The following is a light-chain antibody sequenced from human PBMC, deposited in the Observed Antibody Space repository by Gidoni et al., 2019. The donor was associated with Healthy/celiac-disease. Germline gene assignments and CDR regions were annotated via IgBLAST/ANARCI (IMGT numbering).Light chain of an antibody. CDR1: QSVSSN. V-gene: IGKV3-15*01. J-gene: IGKJ2*01. Sequence: ELVMTQFPATLSVSPGERATLACRACQSVSSNLDWYQQKPGQAPRLLIYGASTRATGIPARFSGSGSGTEFTLTISSLQSEDFAVYYCQQYNNWPPYTFGQGPKLEIK. CDR3: QQYNNWPPYT. CDR2: GAS.